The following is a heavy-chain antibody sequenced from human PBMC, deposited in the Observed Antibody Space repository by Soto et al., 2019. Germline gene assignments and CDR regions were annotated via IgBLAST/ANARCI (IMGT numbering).Heavy chain of an antibody. CDR3: ARAVSPYFGTWFDP. J-gene: IGHJ5*02. D-gene: IGHD3-10*01. Sequence: SETLSLTCAVSGGSITSGNSYSWAWILQPPGRGLEWIGSISQTGATSYNPSLKSRVSVSLDKSKNQFSLRLSSGTAADMAVYYCARAVSPYFGTWFDPWGQGTLVTVSS. CDR1: GGSITSGNSYS. V-gene: IGHV4-30-2*01. CDR2: ISQTGAT.